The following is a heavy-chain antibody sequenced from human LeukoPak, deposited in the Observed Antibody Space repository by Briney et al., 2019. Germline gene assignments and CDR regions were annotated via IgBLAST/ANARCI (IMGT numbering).Heavy chain of an antibody. V-gene: IGHV4-59*01. CDR1: GVSISSSY. D-gene: IGHD3-3*01. Sequence: SETLSLTCTVSGVSISSSYWSWIRQPPGKGLEWIGYFYYSGNTNYNPSLKSQVTMSVDTSKTQFSLNLRSVTAADTAVFYCARLRFWSGYPFFDSWGQGTLVTVSA. CDR3: ARLRFWSGYPFFDS. J-gene: IGHJ4*02. CDR2: FYYSGNT.